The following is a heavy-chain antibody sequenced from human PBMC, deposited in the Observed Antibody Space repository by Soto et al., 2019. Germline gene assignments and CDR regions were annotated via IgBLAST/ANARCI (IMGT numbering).Heavy chain of an antibody. CDR1: GFTFDDNA. CDR3: AIPQDRGGRTTFIY. V-gene: IGHV3-9*01. D-gene: IGHD3-16*01. J-gene: IGHJ4*02. Sequence: GGSLRLSCAVSGFTFDDNAMHWVRQAPEKGLEWVSGINWKSDIGYADSVKGRFTISRDNAENSLYLQMDSLRAEDTALYYCAIPQDRGGRTTFIYWGQGTQVTVSS. CDR2: INWKSDI.